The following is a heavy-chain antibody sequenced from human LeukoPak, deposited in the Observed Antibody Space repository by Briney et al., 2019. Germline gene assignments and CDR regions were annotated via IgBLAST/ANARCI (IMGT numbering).Heavy chain of an antibody. CDR2: ISGSGGST. V-gene: IGHV3-23*01. CDR3: AKRGYSGYDGWGYFDY. D-gene: IGHD5-12*01. Sequence: GGSLRLSCAASGFTFSSYAMSWVRQAPGKGLEWVSAISGSGGSTYYADSVKGRFTISRDNSKNTLYLQMNSLRAEDTAVYYCAKRGYSGYDGWGYFDYWGQGTLVTVSS. CDR1: GFTFSSYA. J-gene: IGHJ4*02.